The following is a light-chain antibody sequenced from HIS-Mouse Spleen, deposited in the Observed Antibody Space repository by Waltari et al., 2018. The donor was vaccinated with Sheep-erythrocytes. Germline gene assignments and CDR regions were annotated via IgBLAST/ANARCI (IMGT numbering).Light chain of an antibody. CDR2: SNN. V-gene: IGLV1-44*01. J-gene: IGLJ2*01. Sequence: QSVLTQPPSASGTPGQRVTISCSGSSSNIGSNTVNWYQQLPGTAPKALINSNNRQPAGVPEGVAGSNSRNTATLTISGTQAMDEADYYCQAWDSSTVVFGGGTKLTVL. CDR3: QAWDSSTVV. CDR1: SSNIGSNT.